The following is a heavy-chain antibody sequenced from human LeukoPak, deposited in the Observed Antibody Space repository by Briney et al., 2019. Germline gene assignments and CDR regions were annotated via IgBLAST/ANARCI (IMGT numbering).Heavy chain of an antibody. V-gene: IGHV4-61*02. J-gene: IGHJ4*02. CDR3: ASFPAGYYYDSSGFLGIGIDY. D-gene: IGHD3-22*01. CDR2: IYTSGST. Sequence: SETLSLTCTVSGGSISSGSYYWSWIRQPAGKGLEWIGRIYTSGSTNYNPSLKSRVTISVDTSKNQFPLKLSSVTAADTAVYYCASFPAGYYYDSSGFLGIGIDYWGQGTLVTVSS. CDR1: GGSISSGSYY.